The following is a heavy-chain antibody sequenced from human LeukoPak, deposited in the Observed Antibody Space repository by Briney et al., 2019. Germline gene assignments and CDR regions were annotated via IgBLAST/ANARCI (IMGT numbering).Heavy chain of an antibody. CDR1: GFTFTTYW. J-gene: IGHJ5*02. CDR3: ASSSGWYH. D-gene: IGHD6-19*01. V-gene: IGHV3-74*01. CDR2: INPDGTST. Sequence: GGSLRLSCAASGFTFTTYWMHWVRQAPGKGLVWVSRINPDGTSTSYADSVKGRFSISRDNAKNTLHLQMNSLRAEDTAAYYCASSSGWYHWGQGTLVTVSS.